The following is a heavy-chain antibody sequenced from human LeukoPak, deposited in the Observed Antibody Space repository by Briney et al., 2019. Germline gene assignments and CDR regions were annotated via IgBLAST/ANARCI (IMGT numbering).Heavy chain of an antibody. V-gene: IGHV1-18*01. Sequence: GASVTVSCKPSGYAFTNYGINGVRQAPGQGGEGMGWISAYNGNTNYAQQFQGRVTMTTDTSTSTAYMELRSLRSDDTAVYYCARGGYYYDSSGYLNYFDYWGQGTLVTVSS. J-gene: IGHJ4*02. CDR2: ISAYNGNT. CDR3: ARGGYYYDSSGYLNYFDY. D-gene: IGHD3-22*01. CDR1: GYAFTNYG.